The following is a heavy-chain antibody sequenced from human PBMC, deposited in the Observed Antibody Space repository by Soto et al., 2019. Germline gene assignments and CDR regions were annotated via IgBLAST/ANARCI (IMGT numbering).Heavy chain of an antibody. CDR1: GFDFSKAW. CDR3: AAGTGRTDLDY. J-gene: IGHJ4*02. V-gene: IGHV3-15*01. Sequence: EVQLVESGGGLVKPGGSLRLSCAASGFDFSKAWMSWVRQAQGKGLEWVGRLMSKTDGGTTVYAAPVKGRFTISRDDSQNTLYLQMSSLNTEDTAVYYCAAGTGRTDLDYWGQGTLVTVSS. D-gene: IGHD2-2*01. CDR2: LMSKTDGGTT.